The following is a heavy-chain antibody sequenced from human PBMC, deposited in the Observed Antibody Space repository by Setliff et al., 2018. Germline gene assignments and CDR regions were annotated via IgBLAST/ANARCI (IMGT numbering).Heavy chain of an antibody. CDR2: ISGLGDST. V-gene: IGHV3-23*01. Sequence: PGGSLRLSCAASGFTFSSYAMTWVRQAPGKGLERVSAISGLGDSTFYEDAVKGRFTISRDNSKNTLYLQMNSLRAEDTAVYYCARDPRDIIVGRTMFDYWGQGTLVT. CDR3: ARDPRDIIVGRTMFDY. D-gene: IGHD2-15*01. CDR1: GFTFSSYA. J-gene: IGHJ4*02.